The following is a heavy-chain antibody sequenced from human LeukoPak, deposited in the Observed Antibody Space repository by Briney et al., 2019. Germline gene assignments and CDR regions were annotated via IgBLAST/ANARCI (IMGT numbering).Heavy chain of an antibody. J-gene: IGHJ6*03. CDR3: ARLSAMVTVYYYYMDV. CDR2: IYPGDSDT. D-gene: IGHD5-18*01. V-gene: IGHV5-51*01. Sequence: GESLKISCKGSGYRFTSYWIGWVRQMPGKGLEWMGIIYPGDSDTRYSPSFQGQVTISADKSISTAYLQWSSLKASDTAMYYCARLSAMVTVYYYYMDVWGKGTTVTVSS. CDR1: GYRFTSYW.